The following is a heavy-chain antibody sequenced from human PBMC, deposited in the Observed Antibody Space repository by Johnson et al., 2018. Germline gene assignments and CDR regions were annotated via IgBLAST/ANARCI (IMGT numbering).Heavy chain of an antibody. CDR3: ANDMMGQWLADSPHFDY. Sequence: VQLVQSGGGLVQPGRSLRLSCAASGFTFDDYAMHWVRQAPGKGLEWVSGISWNSGSIGYADSVKGRFTISRDNAKNSPYLQMNSLRAKDTALYYCANDMMGQWLADSPHFDYLGQGNLVTVCS. D-gene: IGHD6-19*01. J-gene: IGHJ4*02. V-gene: IGHV3-9*01. CDR2: ISWNSGSI. CDR1: GFTFDDYA.